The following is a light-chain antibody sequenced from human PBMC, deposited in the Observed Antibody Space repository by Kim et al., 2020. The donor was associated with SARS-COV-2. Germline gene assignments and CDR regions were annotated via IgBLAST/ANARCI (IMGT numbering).Light chain of an antibody. V-gene: IGKV3-20*01. CDR2: GAS. Sequence: PGERATSDCRASKSVRRNYLTWYQEKPGQAPRILMYGASSRDAGIPDRFRGSGSGTDVTLTISRLEPEDFAVYYCKRYDTSPPKYSLGKGTKLEI. CDR1: KSVRRNY. CDR3: KRYDTSPPKYS. J-gene: IGKJ2*03.